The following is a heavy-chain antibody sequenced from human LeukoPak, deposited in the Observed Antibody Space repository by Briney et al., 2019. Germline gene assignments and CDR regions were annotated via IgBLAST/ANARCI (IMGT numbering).Heavy chain of an antibody. D-gene: IGHD3-22*01. Sequence: ASVKHSCKISIYTLTEFSIHWVRQAPGQGLEWMGWINPNSGGTNYAQKFQGRVTMTRDTSISTAYMELSRLRSDDTAVYYCARGEYYYDSSGYPAEYFQHWGQGTLVTVSS. CDR2: INPNSGGT. CDR1: IYTLTEFS. CDR3: ARGEYYYDSSGYPAEYFQH. J-gene: IGHJ1*01. V-gene: IGHV1-2*02.